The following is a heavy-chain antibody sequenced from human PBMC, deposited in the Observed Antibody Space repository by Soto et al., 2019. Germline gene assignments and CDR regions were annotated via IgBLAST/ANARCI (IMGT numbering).Heavy chain of an antibody. CDR3: ARQLHDSSGYYEP. CDR2: IYPGDSDT. J-gene: IGHJ5*02. Sequence: GDSLKISCKGSGYSFTSYWIGWVRQMPGKGLEWMGIIYPGDSDTRYSPSFQGQVTISADKSISTAYLQWSSLKASDTAMYYCARQLHDSSGYYEPWGQGTLVTVSS. V-gene: IGHV5-51*01. CDR1: GYSFTSYW. D-gene: IGHD3-22*01.